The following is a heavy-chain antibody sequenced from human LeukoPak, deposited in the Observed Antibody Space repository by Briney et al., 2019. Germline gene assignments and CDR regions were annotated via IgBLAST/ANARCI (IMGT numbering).Heavy chain of an antibody. D-gene: IGHD1-20*01. CDR3: ACVTGLYYFDF. Sequence: SETLSLTCAVSGGSIRSGDYYWSWARQPPGEGLEWIGHIYYSGNTYYNPSLKSRVAISVDTSKNQFSLKLSSVTAADTAVYYCACVTGLYYFDFWGQGTLVTVSS. V-gene: IGHV4-30-4*01. J-gene: IGHJ4*02. CDR1: GGSIRSGDYY. CDR2: IYYSGNT.